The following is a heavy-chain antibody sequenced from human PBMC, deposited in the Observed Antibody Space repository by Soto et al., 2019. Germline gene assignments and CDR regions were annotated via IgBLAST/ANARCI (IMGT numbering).Heavy chain of an antibody. Sequence: QVQLVQSGAEVKKPGSSVKVSCKASGGTFSSYAISWVRQAPGQGLEWMGGIIPIFGTANYAQKFQGRVTITADVSTSTAYMELSSLRSEDTAVYYCASSSSTKTLGGPYYFDYWGQETLVTVSS. CDR1: GGTFSSYA. J-gene: IGHJ4*02. V-gene: IGHV1-69*01. CDR3: ASSSSTKTLGGPYYFDY. D-gene: IGHD6-13*01. CDR2: IIPIFGTA.